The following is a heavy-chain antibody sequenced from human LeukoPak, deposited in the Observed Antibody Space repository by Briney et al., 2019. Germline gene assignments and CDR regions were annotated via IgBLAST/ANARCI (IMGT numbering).Heavy chain of an antibody. D-gene: IGHD2-15*01. CDR1: GYTFTSYD. CDR3: ARATVTGYCSGGSCYHLDY. Sequence: ASVKVSCMPSGYTFTSYDINWVRQATGQGLEWMGWMNPNSGNTGYAQKFQGRVTMTRNTSTSTAYMELSSLRSEDTAVYYCARATVTGYCSGGSCYHLDYWGKGALVTVSS. CDR2: MNPNSGNT. V-gene: IGHV1-8*01. J-gene: IGHJ4*02.